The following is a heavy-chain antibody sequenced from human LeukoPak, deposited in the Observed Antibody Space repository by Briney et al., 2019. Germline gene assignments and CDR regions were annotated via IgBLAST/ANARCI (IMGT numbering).Heavy chain of an antibody. CDR1: GYTFTAYY. CDR3: ARQESGFVSGVYSKRFDP. V-gene: IGHV1-2*02. CDR2: INPHSGDT. J-gene: IGHJ5*02. Sequence: ASVKVSCKASGYTFTAYYMHWVRQAPGQGLEWMGWINPHSGDTHYAQNFQGRVTMTRDTSISTAYMELSRLSSDDTAVYYCARQESGFVSGVYSKRFDPWGQGSLVTVSS. D-gene: IGHD3-22*01.